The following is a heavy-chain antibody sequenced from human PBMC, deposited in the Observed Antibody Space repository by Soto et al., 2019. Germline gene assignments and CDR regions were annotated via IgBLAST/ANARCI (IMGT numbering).Heavy chain of an antibody. CDR3: ARDDLYSGSSDGY. J-gene: IGHJ4*02. Sequence: QVQLVQSGAEVKKPGASVKVSCRASGYTFTSYAMNWVRQAPGQRPEWMGWINAGNGNTKYSQKFQGRVTIMRDTSASTAYMELSSLRSEDTAVYYCARDDLYSGSSDGYWGQGTLVTVSS. CDR1: GYTFTSYA. D-gene: IGHD1-26*01. V-gene: IGHV1-3*01. CDR2: INAGNGNT.